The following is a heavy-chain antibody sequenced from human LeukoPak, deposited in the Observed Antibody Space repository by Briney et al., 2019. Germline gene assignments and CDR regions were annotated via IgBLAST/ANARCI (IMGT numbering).Heavy chain of an antibody. CDR3: AREGCSGGSCYGTVGIDH. CDR1: GGSISSGGYS. V-gene: IGHV4-31*03. J-gene: IGHJ4*02. CDR2: IYFTVIT. D-gene: IGHD2-15*01. Sequence: PSETLSLTCTVSGGSISSGGYSWSWIRQFPGKGLEWIGYIYFTVITYYNPSLKSRSTFSVDTSENEFSLSLRSVTAADTAVYYCAREGCSGGSCYGTVGIDHWGQGTLVTVSS.